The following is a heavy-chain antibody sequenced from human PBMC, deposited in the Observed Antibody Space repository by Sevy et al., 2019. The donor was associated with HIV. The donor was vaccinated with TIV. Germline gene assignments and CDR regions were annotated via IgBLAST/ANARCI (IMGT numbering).Heavy chain of an antibody. D-gene: IGHD3-9*01. V-gene: IGHV7-4-1*02. CDR2: INTNTGNP. J-gene: IGHJ5*02. Sequence: ASVKVSCKASGYSFTSYAMNWVRQAPGQGLEWMGWINTNTGNPTYAQGFTGRFVLSLDTSVSTAYLQISSLKAEDTAVYYCARDKGLRYFDWFSHRGSWFDPWGQGTLVTVSS. CDR3: ARDKGLRYFDWFSHRGSWFDP. CDR1: GYSFTSYA.